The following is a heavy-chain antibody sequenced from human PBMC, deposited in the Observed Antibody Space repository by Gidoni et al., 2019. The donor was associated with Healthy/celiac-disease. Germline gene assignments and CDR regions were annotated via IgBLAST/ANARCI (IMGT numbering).Heavy chain of an antibody. CDR2: INHSGST. D-gene: IGHD3-3*01. CDR3: ARGEDFWSGYPYYFDY. Sequence: QVQLQQWGAGLLKPSETLSLTCAVYGGSFSGYYWSWIRQPPGKGLEWIGEINHSGSTNYNPSLKSRVTISVDTSKNQFSLKLSSVTAADTAVYYCARGEDFWSGYPYYFDYCGQGTLVTVSS. J-gene: IGHJ4*02. V-gene: IGHV4-34*01. CDR1: GGSFSGYY.